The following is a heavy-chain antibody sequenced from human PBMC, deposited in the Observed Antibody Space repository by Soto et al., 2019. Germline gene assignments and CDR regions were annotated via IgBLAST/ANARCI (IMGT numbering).Heavy chain of an antibody. CDR1: GYSFTSYW. D-gene: IGHD3-10*01. CDR2: IDPSDSYS. J-gene: IGHJ5*02. V-gene: IGHV5-10-1*01. Sequence: PGESLKISCKGSGYSFTSYWINWVRQMPGKGLEWMGRIDPSDSYSYYSPSFQGHVTISADKSTTTAYLQWSSLKASDTAMYYCASRVGSGSDVLFDPWGQGTLVTVSS. CDR3: ASRVGSGSDVLFDP.